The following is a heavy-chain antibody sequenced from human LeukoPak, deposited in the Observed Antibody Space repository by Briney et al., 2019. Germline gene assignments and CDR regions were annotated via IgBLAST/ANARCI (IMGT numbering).Heavy chain of an antibody. Sequence: GGSLRLSFAASGFTFRNYAMSWVRQAPGKGLEWVSIISHDGDTTRYADSVKGRFTISRDNSKGSLYVQMNSLRADDTALYYCARRGPASDYYYKGGFDIWGQGTMVTVSS. CDR1: GFTFRNYA. CDR2: ISHDGDTT. J-gene: IGHJ3*02. V-gene: IGHV3-23*01. CDR3: ARRGPASDYYYKGGFDI. D-gene: IGHD3-22*01.